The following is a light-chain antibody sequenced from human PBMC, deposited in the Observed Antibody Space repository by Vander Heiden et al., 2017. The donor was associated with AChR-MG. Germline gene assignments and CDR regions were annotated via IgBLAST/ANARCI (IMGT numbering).Light chain of an antibody. Sequence: VLSHPRTLCAGPGQHVTISCTGTSSDIGNYNYVSWYQQHPGKAPQLMIYDVSYRPSGVPNRFSGSKSGNTASLTISGLQAVDEADYYCSSYTGSIMVFGGGTKLTVL. CDR3: SSYTGSIMV. J-gene: IGLJ2*01. CDR1: SSDIGNYNY. V-gene: IGLV2-11*01. CDR2: DVS.